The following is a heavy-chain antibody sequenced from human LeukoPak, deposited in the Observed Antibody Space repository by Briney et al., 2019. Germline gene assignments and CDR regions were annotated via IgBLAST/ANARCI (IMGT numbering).Heavy chain of an antibody. D-gene: IGHD3-10*01. J-gene: IGHJ4*02. CDR1: GDSISDYY. V-gene: IGHV4-4*07. CDR3: TRDPAFYGSGD. CDR2: IFTTENT. Sequence: PSETLSLTCTVSGDSISDYYWSWIRQPAGRGLEWIGRIFTTENTDYNPSLTSRVTMSIDTSKNQFSLELRSVTAADTAVYYSTRDPAFYGSGDWGQGTLSPSPQ.